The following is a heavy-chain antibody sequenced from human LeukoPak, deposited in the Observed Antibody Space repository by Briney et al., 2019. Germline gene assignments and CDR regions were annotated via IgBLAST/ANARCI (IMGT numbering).Heavy chain of an antibody. D-gene: IGHD3-22*01. CDR3: ARVSSSSGYYGLYYGMDV. V-gene: IGHV4-4*01. J-gene: IGHJ6*02. Sequence: SETLSLTCAVSGGSISSSNWWSWVRQPPGKGLEWIGEIYHSGSTNYNPSLKSRVTISVDKSKNQFSLKLSSVTAADTAVYCCARVSSSSGYYGLYYGMDVWGQGTTVTVSS. CDR2: IYHSGST. CDR1: GGSISSSNW.